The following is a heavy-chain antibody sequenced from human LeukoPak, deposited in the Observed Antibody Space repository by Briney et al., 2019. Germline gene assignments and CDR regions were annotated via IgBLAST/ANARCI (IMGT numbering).Heavy chain of an antibody. V-gene: IGHV3-33*01. D-gene: IGHD1-14*01. CDR1: GFTFSDYG. CDR3: TRDNANRAYDY. CDR2: VWANGNTK. J-gene: IGHJ4*02. Sequence: PGGSLRLSCEVSGFTFSDYGMHWVRQAPGKGLKWLAVVWANGNTKYYADSVKGRFTISRDNSKNTLHLQIDSLRAEDTATYYCTRDNANRAYDYWGQGTLVTVSS.